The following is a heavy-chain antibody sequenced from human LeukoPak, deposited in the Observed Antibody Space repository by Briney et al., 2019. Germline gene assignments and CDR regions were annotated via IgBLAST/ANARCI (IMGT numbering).Heavy chain of an antibody. D-gene: IGHD5-24*01. Sequence: HPGGSLRLSCAASGFTFSSHGMNWVRQAPGKGLEWVSGISPNGVITYYADSVKGRFSISRDNYKGTVYLQMNSLRPEDTAVYYCAKDDAWLQFGSWGRGTLVTVSS. CDR2: ISPNGVIT. J-gene: IGHJ4*02. CDR3: AKDDAWLQFGS. V-gene: IGHV3-23*01. CDR1: GFTFSSHG.